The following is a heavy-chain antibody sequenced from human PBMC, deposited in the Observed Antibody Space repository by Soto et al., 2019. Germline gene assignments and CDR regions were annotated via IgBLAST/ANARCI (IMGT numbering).Heavy chain of an antibody. CDR2: IDNDGTI. CDR3: ARWGWYSGNFHFDY. D-gene: IGHD1-7*01. V-gene: IGHV3-53*04. CDR1: GFPVSNNY. Sequence: GGSLRLSCGVSGFPVSNNYMTWVRQAPGKGLEWVSVIDNDGTILYADSVKGRFTISRHNSDNTVILQMNSLRVGDTAVYYCARWGWYSGNFHFDYWGQGTVVTVSS. J-gene: IGHJ4*02.